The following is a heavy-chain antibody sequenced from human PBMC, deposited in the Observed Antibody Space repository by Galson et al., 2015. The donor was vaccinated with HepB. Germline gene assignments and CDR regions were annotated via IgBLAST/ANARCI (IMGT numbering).Heavy chain of an antibody. Sequence: SLRLPCAASGFTFSSHWMSWVRQAPGKGLEWVANIKQDGSEKYYVDSVKGRFTISRDNAQNSVYLQMNSLRAEDTAVYYCARDLRYYYGMDVWGQGTTVTVSS. CDR2: IKQDGSEK. CDR1: GFTFSSHW. V-gene: IGHV3-7*03. J-gene: IGHJ6*02. CDR3: ARDLRYYYGMDV.